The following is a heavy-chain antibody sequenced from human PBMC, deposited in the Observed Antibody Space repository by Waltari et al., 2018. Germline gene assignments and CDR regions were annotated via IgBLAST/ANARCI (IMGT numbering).Heavy chain of an antibody. D-gene: IGHD6-13*01. V-gene: IGHV3-53*01. J-gene: IGHJ4*02. CDR3: ARDGSKGDYFDY. CDR1: GFTVSSNY. Sequence: EVQLVESGGGLIQPGGSLRLSCAASGFTVSSNYLSWVRQAPGKGVEGVSVIYSGGSTYYADSVKVRFTISRDNSKNTLYLQMNSLRAEDTAVYYCARDGSKGDYFDYWGQGTLVTVSS. CDR2: IYSGGST.